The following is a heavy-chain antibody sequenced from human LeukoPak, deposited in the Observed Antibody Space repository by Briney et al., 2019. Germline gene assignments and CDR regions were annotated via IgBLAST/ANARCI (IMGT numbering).Heavy chain of an antibody. CDR3: ARGVRYYGSGYYFDY. J-gene: IGHJ4*02. D-gene: IGHD3-10*01. CDR2: INPSGGST. V-gene: IGHV1-46*01. Sequence: ASVKVSCKASGYTFTSYYMHWVRLAPGQGLEWMGIINPSGGSTSYAQKFQGRVTMTRDTSTSTVYMELSSLRSEDTAVYYCARGVRYYGSGYYFDYWGQGTLVTVSS. CDR1: GYTFTSYY.